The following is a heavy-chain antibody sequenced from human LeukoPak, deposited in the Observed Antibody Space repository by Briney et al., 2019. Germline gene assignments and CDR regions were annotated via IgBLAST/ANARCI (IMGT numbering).Heavy chain of an antibody. J-gene: IGHJ4*02. CDR1: GFTVSSNY. D-gene: IGHD4-23*01. CDR3: ARTTVVKAFDY. CDR2: IYSGGST. Sequence: GGSLRLSCAASGFTVSSNYMSWVRQAPGKGLEWVSVIYSGGSTYYADSVKGRFTISRDNSKNTLYLQMNSLRAEDTAVYYCARTTVVKAFDYWGQGTLVTASS. V-gene: IGHV3-53*01.